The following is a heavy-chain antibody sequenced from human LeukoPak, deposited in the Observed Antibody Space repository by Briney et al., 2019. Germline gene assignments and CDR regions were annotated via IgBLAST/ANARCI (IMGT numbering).Heavy chain of an antibody. V-gene: IGHV3-11*01. D-gene: IGHD2-2*01. CDR1: GFILTDYY. CDR2: ISADGTVK. Sequence: GGSLRLSCAASGFILTDYYMSWIRQAPGKGLEWVSYISADGTVKYYTDSVKGRFTISRDNAKNSLYLQMNSLRAEDTALYFCARQYCSCTSCRFDPWGQGTLVTVSS. J-gene: IGHJ5*02. CDR3: ARQYCSCTSCRFDP.